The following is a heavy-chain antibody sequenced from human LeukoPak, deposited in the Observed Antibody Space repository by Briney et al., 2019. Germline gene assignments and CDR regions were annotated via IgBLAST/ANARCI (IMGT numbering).Heavy chain of an antibody. J-gene: IGHJ3*02. Sequence: GESLKISCKGSGYSFTNYWIAWVRQIPGKGLEWMGIIYPGGSDACYSESFKGRVTISTDNSNSTAYLQLSSLKASDTAMYYCARKGGYLTFDIWGQGTMVTVSS. CDR3: ARKGGYLTFDI. D-gene: IGHD1-26*01. CDR2: IYPGGSDA. CDR1: GYSFTNYW. V-gene: IGHV5-51*01.